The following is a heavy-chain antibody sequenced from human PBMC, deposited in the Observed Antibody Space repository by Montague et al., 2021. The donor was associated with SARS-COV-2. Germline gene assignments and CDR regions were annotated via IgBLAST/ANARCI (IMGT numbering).Heavy chain of an antibody. CDR3: ARHYDHSSRVDS. V-gene: IGHV4-59*08. Sequence: SETLSLTCTVSGGSISSDYWTWIRQPPGKGLEWIGFVYYRGNTXXXPSXRRRVTISVDTSSNHFSLTLSSVTAADTAIYYCARHYDHSSRVDSWGQGTLVTVSS. CDR2: VYYRGNT. J-gene: IGHJ4*02. D-gene: IGHD3-16*01. CDR1: GGSISSDY.